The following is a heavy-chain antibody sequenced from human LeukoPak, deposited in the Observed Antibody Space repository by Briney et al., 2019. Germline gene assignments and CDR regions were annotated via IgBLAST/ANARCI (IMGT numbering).Heavy chain of an antibody. J-gene: IGHJ3*02. CDR3: ARGCSGGSCYEAFDI. V-gene: IGHV4-31*03. D-gene: IGHD2-15*01. Sequence: SETLSLTCTVSGGSISSGGYYWSWIRQHPGKGLEWIGYIYYSGSTYYIPSLKSRVTISVDTSKNQFSLKLSSVTAADTAVYYCARGCSGGSCYEAFDIWGQGTMVTVSS. CDR2: IYYSGST. CDR1: GGSISSGGYY.